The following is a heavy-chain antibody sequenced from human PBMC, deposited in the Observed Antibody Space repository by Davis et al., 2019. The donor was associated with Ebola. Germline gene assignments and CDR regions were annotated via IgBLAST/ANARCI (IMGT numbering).Heavy chain of an antibody. V-gene: IGHV3-23*01. CDR2: ISGSGGST. CDR1: GFIFRTYT. J-gene: IGHJ6*02. Sequence: GGSLRLSCAASGFIFRTYTMHWVRQAPGKGLEWVSAISGSGGSTYYADSVKGRFTISRDNSKKTLYLQMNSLRAEDTAVYYCARGTCSGGSCYSAYYYGMDVWGQGTTVAVSS. CDR3: ARGTCSGGSCYSAYYYGMDV. D-gene: IGHD2-15*01.